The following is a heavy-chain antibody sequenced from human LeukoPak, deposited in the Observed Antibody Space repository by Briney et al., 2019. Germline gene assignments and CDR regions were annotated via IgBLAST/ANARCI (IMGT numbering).Heavy chain of an antibody. D-gene: IGHD6-13*01. Sequence: PSQTLSLTCAVSGGSISSGGYSWSWIRQPPGRGLEWIGYIYHSGSTYYNPSLKSRITISVDRSKNQFSLKLSSVTAADTAVYYCARCSSSWYGFDPWGQGTLVTVSS. V-gene: IGHV4-30-2*01. J-gene: IGHJ5*02. CDR3: ARCSSSWYGFDP. CDR2: IYHSGST. CDR1: GGSISSGGYS.